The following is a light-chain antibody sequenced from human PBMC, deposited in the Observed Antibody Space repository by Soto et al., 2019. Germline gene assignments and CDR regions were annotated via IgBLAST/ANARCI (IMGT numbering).Light chain of an antibody. CDR1: SSDVGGYEY. V-gene: IGLV2-18*01. Sequence: QSALTQPASVSGSPGQSITISCTGTSSDVGGYEYVSWYQLAPGTAPKLLISDVINRPSGVPDRFSGSRSGNTPSLTISGLQAEDEADYYCGLFTSSATWVFGGGTQLTVL. CDR2: DVI. J-gene: IGLJ3*02. CDR3: GLFTSSATWV.